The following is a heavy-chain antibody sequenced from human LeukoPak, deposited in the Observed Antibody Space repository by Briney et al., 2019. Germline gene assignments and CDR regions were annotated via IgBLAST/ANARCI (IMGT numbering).Heavy chain of an antibody. D-gene: IGHD3-9*01. CDR1: GFTFSSYA. CDR3: AKGGDYDILTGYYGPFDY. Sequence: GGSLRLSCAASGFTFSSYAMSWVRQAPGKGLEWVSAISGSGGSTYYADSVKGRFTISRDNSKNTLYLQMNSLRAEDTAVYYCAKGGDYDILTGYYGPFDYWGQGTLVTVSS. J-gene: IGHJ4*02. V-gene: IGHV3-23*01. CDR2: ISGSGGST.